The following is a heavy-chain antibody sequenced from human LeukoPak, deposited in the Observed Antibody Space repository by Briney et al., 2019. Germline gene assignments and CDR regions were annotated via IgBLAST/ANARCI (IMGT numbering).Heavy chain of an antibody. CDR1: GGSLSSYY. J-gene: IGHJ3*02. V-gene: IGHV4-59*01. Sequence: SETLSLTCTVSGGSLSSYYWSWIRQPPGKGLEWIGYIYYSGSTNYNPSLKSRVTISVDTSKNQFSLKLSPVTAADTAVYYCARTLLTPDAFDIWGQGTMVTVSS. CDR2: IYYSGST. CDR3: ARTLLTPDAFDI.